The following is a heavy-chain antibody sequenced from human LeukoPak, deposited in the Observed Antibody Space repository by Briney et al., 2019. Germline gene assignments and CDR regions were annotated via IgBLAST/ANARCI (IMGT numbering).Heavy chain of an antibody. J-gene: IGHJ4*02. D-gene: IGHD5-12*01. CDR2: IYYSGST. V-gene: IGHV4-59*01. CDR3: AREISGYDWFDY. CDR1: GGSISSYY. Sequence: SETLSLTCTVSGGSISSYYWSWIRQPPGRGLEWIGYIYYSGSTNYNPSLKSRATISVDTSKNQFSLKLSSVTAADTAVYYCAREISGYDWFDYWGQGTLVTVSS.